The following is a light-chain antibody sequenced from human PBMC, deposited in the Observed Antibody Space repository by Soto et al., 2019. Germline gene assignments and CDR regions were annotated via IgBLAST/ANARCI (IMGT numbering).Light chain of an antibody. V-gene: IGKV3-11*01. CDR2: DTF. Sequence: EIVLTQSPATLSLSPGERVTLSCRASQSVSSYLAWYQHRPGQAPRLLMYDTFNRATGVPARFSGSGSGTDFTLTISSLEPEDSAVYYCQQYGSSPRTFGQGTKVEIK. J-gene: IGKJ1*01. CDR3: QQYGSSPRT. CDR1: QSVSSY.